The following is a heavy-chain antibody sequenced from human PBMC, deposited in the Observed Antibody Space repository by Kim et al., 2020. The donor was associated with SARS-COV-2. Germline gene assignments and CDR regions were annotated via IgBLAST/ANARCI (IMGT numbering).Heavy chain of an antibody. CDR3: ARVHIGGGYDILTGYYDY. Sequence: ASVKVSCKASGYTFTSYAMHWVRQAPGQRLEWMGWINAGNGNTKYSQKFQGRVTITRDTSASTAYMELSSLRSEDTAVYYCARVHIGGGYDILTGYYDYWGQGTLVTVAS. D-gene: IGHD3-9*01. CDR1: GYTFTSYA. V-gene: IGHV1-3*01. CDR2: INAGNGNT. J-gene: IGHJ4*02.